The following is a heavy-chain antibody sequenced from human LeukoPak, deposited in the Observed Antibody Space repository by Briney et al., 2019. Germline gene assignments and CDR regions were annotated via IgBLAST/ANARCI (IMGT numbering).Heavy chain of an antibody. J-gene: IGHJ5*02. CDR2: IYNSGGT. D-gene: IGHD7-27*01. Sequence: SETLSLTCTVSGGSIRSSHWSWIRQPAGKGLGWIAIIYNSGGTNYNPSLKSRVTISRDTSKNQFSLTLTSVTAADTAVYYCASDLTVPPYNWFDPWGQGTLVTVSS. V-gene: IGHV4-4*07. CDR1: GGSIRSSH. CDR3: ASDLTVPPYNWFDP.